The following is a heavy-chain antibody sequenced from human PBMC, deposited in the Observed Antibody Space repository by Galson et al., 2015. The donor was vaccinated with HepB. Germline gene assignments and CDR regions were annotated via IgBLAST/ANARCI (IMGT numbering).Heavy chain of an antibody. CDR1: GYTFINYY. CDR2: INPSDGRS. Sequence: SVKVSCKASGYTFINYYIHWVRQAPGQGLEWMGFINPSDGRSTYAQKIQGRVTMTRDTSTSTVYMELSSLRSEDTAVYYCARVPYKTARPEGMDYYYAMDVRGQGTTVTASS. CDR3: ARVPYKTARPEGMDYYYAMDV. J-gene: IGHJ6*02. V-gene: IGHV1-46*01. D-gene: IGHD6-6*01.